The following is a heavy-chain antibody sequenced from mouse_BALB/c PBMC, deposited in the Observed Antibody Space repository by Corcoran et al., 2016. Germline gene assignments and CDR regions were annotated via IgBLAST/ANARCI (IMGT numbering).Heavy chain of an antibody. D-gene: IGHD4-1*01. CDR2: IDLANGNT. CDR3: ANWDWYFDV. V-gene: IGHV14-3*02. CDR1: GFNIKDTY. Sequence: EVQLQQSGAELVKPGASVKLSCTASGFNIKDTYMHWVKQRPEQGLEWIGRIDLANGNTKYDPKFQGKATITADTSSNTAYLQLSSLTSEDTAVYYCANWDWYFDVWGAGTTVTASS. J-gene: IGHJ1*01.